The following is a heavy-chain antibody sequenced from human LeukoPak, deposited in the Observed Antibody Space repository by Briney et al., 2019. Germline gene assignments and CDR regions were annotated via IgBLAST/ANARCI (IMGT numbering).Heavy chain of an antibody. V-gene: IGHV1-2*02. CDR2: INGNTGST. CDR3: ARVGPDCGGDCYSN. CDR1: GDTFTGYY. J-gene: IGHJ4*02. Sequence: ASVKVSCKTSGDTFTGYYIHWVRQAPGQGLEWMGWINGNTGSTNYAQKFQDRVAMTRDTSISTAYMDLNRLRSDDTAVYFCARVGPDCGGDCYSNWGQGTLVTVSS. D-gene: IGHD2-21*02.